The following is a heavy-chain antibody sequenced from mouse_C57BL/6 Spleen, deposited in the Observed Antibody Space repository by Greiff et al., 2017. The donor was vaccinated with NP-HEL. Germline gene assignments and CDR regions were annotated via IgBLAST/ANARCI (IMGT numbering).Heavy chain of an antibody. CDR3: ARKGYYDYDGFAY. CDR1: GYTFTSYW. J-gene: IGHJ3*01. V-gene: IGHV1-69*01. Sequence: QVQLQQPGAEFVMPGASVKLSCKASGYTFTSYWMHWVKQRPGQGLEWIGEIDPSDSYTNYNQKFKGKSTLTVDKSSSTAYMQLSSLTSEDSAVYYCARKGYYDYDGFAYWGQGTLVTVSA. CDR2: IDPSDSYT. D-gene: IGHD2-4*01.